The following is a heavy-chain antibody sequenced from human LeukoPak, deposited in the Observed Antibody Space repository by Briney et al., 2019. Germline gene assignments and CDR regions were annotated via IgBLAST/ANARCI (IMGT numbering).Heavy chain of an antibody. J-gene: IGHJ5*02. CDR3: ARALYSSSWYDVGGFDP. D-gene: IGHD6-13*01. V-gene: IGHV3-11*04. CDR2: ISSSGSTI. Sequence: PGGSLRLXCAASGFTFSDYYMSWIRQAPGKGLEGVSYISSSGSTIYYADSVKGRFTISRDNAKNSLYLQMNSLRAEDTAVYYCARALYSSSWYDVGGFDPWGQGTLVTVSS. CDR1: GFTFSDYY.